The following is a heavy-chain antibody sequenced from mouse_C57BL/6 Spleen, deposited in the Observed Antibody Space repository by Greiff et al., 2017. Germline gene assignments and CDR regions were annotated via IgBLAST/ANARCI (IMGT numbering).Heavy chain of an antibody. CDR3: ASVYYGNSWFAY. J-gene: IGHJ3*01. D-gene: IGHD2-1*01. V-gene: IGHV1-26*01. CDR1: GYTFTDYY. Sequence: EVQLQQSGPELVKPGASVKISCKASGYTFTDYYMNWVKQSHGKSLEWIGDINPNNGGTSYNQKFKGKATLTVDKSSSTAYMQLSSLTSEDSAVYYCASVYYGNSWFAYWGQGTLVTVSA. CDR2: INPNNGGT.